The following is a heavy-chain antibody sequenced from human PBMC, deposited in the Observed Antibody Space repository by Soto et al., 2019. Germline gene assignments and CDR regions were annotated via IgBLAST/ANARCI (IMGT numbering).Heavy chain of an antibody. CDR2: ISGSGGST. CDR3: AKDLRIVVVVAASYGMDV. V-gene: IGHV3-23*01. J-gene: IGHJ6*02. D-gene: IGHD2-15*01. CDR1: GFTFSSYA. Sequence: GGSLRLSCAASGFTFSSYAMSWVRQAPGKGLEWVSAISGSGGSTYYADSVKGRFTISRDNSKNTLYLQMNSLRAEDTAVYYCAKDLRIVVVVAASYGMDVWGQGTTVTVSS.